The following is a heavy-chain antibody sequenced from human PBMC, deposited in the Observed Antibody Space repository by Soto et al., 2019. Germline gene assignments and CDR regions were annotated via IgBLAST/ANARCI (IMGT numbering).Heavy chain of an antibody. Sequence: EVQLLESGGGLVQPGGSLRLSCAASGFTFSSYAMSWVRQAPGKGLEWGSAISGSDNTTYYAESVKGRFTISRDNSKNTLYLQMSSLRADDTAVYYCAPMGVWGQGTTVTVSS. CDR3: APMGV. CDR2: ISGSDNTT. J-gene: IGHJ6*02. V-gene: IGHV3-23*01. CDR1: GFTFSSYA.